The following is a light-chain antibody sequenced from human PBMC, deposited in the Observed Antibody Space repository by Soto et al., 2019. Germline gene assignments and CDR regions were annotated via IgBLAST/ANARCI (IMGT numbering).Light chain of an antibody. CDR2: EVR. Sequence: QSVLTQPASVSGSPGQSITISCTGTSSDVGGFQYVSWYQQHPGKAPKLMISEVRIRPSGVSNRFSGSKSGNTASLTISGLQAEDEADYYCSSYTSSNTVVFGGGTQLTVL. V-gene: IGLV2-14*01. CDR1: SSDVGGFQY. J-gene: IGLJ2*01. CDR3: SSYTSSNTVV.